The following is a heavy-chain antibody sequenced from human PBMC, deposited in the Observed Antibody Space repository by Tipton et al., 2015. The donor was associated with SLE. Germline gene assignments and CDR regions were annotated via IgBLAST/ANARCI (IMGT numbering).Heavy chain of an antibody. V-gene: IGHV4-4*07. Sequence: TLSLTCTVSGDSIISHYWSWIRQPAGKGLEWIGRIFTSGSATYNPSLKSRVTISLDTSKNQFSLKLTSVTAADTAVYFCAGGNYPPPTFDYWGQGSLVTVSS. J-gene: IGHJ4*02. CDR3: AGGNYPPPTFDY. CDR2: IFTSGSA. CDR1: GDSIISHY. D-gene: IGHD1-26*01.